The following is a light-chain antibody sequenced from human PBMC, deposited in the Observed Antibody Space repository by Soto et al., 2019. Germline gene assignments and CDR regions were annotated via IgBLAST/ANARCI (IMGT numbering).Light chain of an antibody. CDR2: GAS. CDR3: QQYDRSLT. Sequence: EIVLTQSPGTLSLSPGERATLSCRASQSFSSRYLAWYQQKPGQAPRLLIYGASSRATGIPDRFSGSGSGAYFTLTIRRLEPEYIAVYYCQQYDRSLTFGGGTKVEIK. J-gene: IGKJ4*01. CDR1: QSFSSRY. V-gene: IGKV3-20*01.